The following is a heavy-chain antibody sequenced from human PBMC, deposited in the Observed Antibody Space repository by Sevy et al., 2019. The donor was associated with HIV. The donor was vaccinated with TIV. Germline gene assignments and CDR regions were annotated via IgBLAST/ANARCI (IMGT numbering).Heavy chain of an antibody. V-gene: IGHV3-7*03. CDR3: AAEWDY. Sequence: GGSMRLSCAASGFTFGGYWLSWVRQPPGKGLEWVANIKPDGSETYVDSVKGRFFISRDSAMNSLYLQMNSLRVEDTAVYYCAAEWDYWGQGALVTVSS. J-gene: IGHJ4*02. CDR2: IKPDGSET. D-gene: IGHD2-8*01. CDR1: GFTFGGYW.